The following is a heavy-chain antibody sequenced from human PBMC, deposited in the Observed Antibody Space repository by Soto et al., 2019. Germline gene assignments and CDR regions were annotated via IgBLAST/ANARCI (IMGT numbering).Heavy chain of an antibody. CDR3: AKCAVWMTPSGGWCNGFDP. Sequence: EVQLLESGGTLVQPGESLRLSCEVSGFSFSSFAMNWVRQAPGEGLEWVSSIRGTATSYADSVKGRFTISRDNSKNTVYLQMNTLRGEDTAVYYCAKCAVWMTPSGGWCNGFDPGGQGTLVIVSS. CDR1: GFSFSSFA. V-gene: IGHV3-23*01. CDR2: IRGTAT. D-gene: IGHD2-21*01. J-gene: IGHJ5*02.